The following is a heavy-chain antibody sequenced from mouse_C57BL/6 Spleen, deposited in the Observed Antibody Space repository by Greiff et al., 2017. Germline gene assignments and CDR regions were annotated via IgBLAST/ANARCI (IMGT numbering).Heavy chain of an antibody. Sequence: VQLQQSGPELVKPGASVKISCKASGYTFTDYYMNWVKQSHGKSLEWIGDINPNNGGTSYNQKFKGKATLTVDKSSSTAYMELRSLTSEDSAVYYCARSRSNRAYYFDYWGQGTTLTVSS. V-gene: IGHV1-26*01. CDR1: GYTFTDYY. CDR3: ARSRSNRAYYFDY. D-gene: IGHD2-5*01. CDR2: INPNNGGT. J-gene: IGHJ2*01.